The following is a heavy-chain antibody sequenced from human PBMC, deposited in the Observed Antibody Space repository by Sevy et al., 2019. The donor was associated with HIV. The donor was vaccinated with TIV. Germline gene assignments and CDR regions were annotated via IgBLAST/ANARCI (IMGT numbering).Heavy chain of an antibody. Sequence: GGSLRLSCAASGFTFSSYSMNWVRQAPGKGLEWVSSISTINNYIYYADSMKGRFTISSDNAKNSLFLQMNSLRAEDTAVYYCAGVRGVGTSSYGMDVWGQGTTVTVSS. CDR2: ISTINNYI. V-gene: IGHV3-21*01. J-gene: IGHJ6*02. CDR3: AGVRGVGTSSYGMDV. CDR1: GFTFSSYS. D-gene: IGHD3-10*01.